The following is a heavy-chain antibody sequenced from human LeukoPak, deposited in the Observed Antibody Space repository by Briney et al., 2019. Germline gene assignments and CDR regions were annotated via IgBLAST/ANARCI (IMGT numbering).Heavy chain of an antibody. D-gene: IGHD6-6*01. Sequence: LRLSCAASGFPFSYFSLNWVRQPPGKGLEWIGYIYYSGSTYYNPSLKSRLTISGDTSKNQFSLRLSSVTAADTAVYYRARGTWSSSIDYWGQGTLVTVSS. J-gene: IGHJ4*02. V-gene: IGHV4-30-4*01. CDR1: GFPFSYFS. CDR2: IYYSGST. CDR3: ARGTWSSSIDY.